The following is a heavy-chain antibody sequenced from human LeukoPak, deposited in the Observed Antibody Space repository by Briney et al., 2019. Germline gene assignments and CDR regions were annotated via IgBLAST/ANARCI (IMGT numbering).Heavy chain of an antibody. V-gene: IGHV4-30-4*08. CDR3: ASSTAAAGTLDY. J-gene: IGHJ4*02. D-gene: IGHD6-13*01. CDR2: IYYSGST. Sequence: SQTLSLTCTVSGGSISSGDYYWSWIRQPPGKGLEWIGYIYYSGSTYYNPSLKSRVTISVDTSKNQFSLKLSSVTAADTAVYYCASSTAAAGTLDYWGQGTLVTVSS. CDR1: GGSISSGDYY.